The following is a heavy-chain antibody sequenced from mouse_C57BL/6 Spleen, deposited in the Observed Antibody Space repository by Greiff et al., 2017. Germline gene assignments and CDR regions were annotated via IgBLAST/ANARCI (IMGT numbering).Heavy chain of an antibody. V-gene: IGHV1-26*01. CDR3: ARCPYDYDEGYYAMDY. D-gene: IGHD2-4*01. CDR2: INPNNGGT. J-gene: IGHJ4*01. CDR1: GYTFTDYY. Sequence: EVQLQQSGPELVKPGASVKISCKASGYTFTDYYMNWVKQSHGKSLEWIGDINPNNGGTSYNQKFKGKATLTVDKSSSTAYMELRSLTSEDSAVYYCARCPYDYDEGYYAMDYGGQGTSVTVSS.